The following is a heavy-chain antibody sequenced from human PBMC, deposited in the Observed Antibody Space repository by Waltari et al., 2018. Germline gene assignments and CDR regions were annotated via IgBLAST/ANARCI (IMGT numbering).Heavy chain of an antibody. D-gene: IGHD6-13*01. Sequence: QVQLQESGPGLVKPSETLSLTCPVSGGSISRYYWSWIRQPAGKGLEWIGRIYTSGTTNYNPSLKSRVTMSEDTSKNQFFLRLSSVTAADTAVYYCARDSSNWSSYYYYYMDVWGKGTTVTVSS. J-gene: IGHJ6*03. CDR1: GGSISRYY. CDR2: IYTSGTT. CDR3: ARDSSNWSSYYYYYMDV. V-gene: IGHV4-4*07.